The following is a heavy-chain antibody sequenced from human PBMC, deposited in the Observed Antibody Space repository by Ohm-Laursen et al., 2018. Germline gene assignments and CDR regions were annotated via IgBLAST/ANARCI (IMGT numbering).Heavy chain of an antibody. CDR1: GFTFDDYA. V-gene: IGHV3-9*01. CDR2: ISWNSGSI. J-gene: IGHJ4*02. D-gene: IGHD5-24*01. Sequence: SLRLSCSASGFTFDDYAMHWVRQAPGKGLEWVSGISWNSGSIGYADSVKGRFTISRDNAKNSLYLQINSLTGEDTAIYYCARATRDGYDYWGQGTLVTFSS. CDR3: ARATRDGYDY.